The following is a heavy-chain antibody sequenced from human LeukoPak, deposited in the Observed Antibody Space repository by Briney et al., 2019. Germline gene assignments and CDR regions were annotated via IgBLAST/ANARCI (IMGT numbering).Heavy chain of an antibody. CDR2: TYYRSKWYN. Sequence: SQTLSLTCAISGDSVSSNSDAWNWIRQSPSRGLEWLGRTYYRSKWYNDYAVSVKSRIPVNQDTSKNQFSLQLNSVTPEDTAVYYCARLHSSSPGDFDYWGQGTLVTVSS. D-gene: IGHD6-6*01. J-gene: IGHJ4*02. CDR3: ARLHSSSPGDFDY. CDR1: GDSVSSNSDA. V-gene: IGHV6-1*01.